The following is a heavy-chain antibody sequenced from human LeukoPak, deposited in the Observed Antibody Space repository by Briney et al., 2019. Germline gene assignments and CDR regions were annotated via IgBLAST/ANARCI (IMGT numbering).Heavy chain of an antibody. CDR2: VSGSGGSI. J-gene: IGHJ4*02. Sequence: GGSLRLSCAASGFTFSSNVMSWVRQAPGKGLEWVSSVSGSGGSIYYADSVKGRFTSSRDNSKNTLYLQMNSLRVEDTAVYYCAKRGSEVGETVAPGDYWGQGTLVTVSS. V-gene: IGHV3-23*01. D-gene: IGHD1-26*01. CDR3: AKRGSEVGETVAPGDY. CDR1: GFTFSSNV.